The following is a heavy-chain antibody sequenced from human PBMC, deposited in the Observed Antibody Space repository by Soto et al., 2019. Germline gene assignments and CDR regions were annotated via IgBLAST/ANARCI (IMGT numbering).Heavy chain of an antibody. V-gene: IGHV1-69*13. CDR1: GGTFSSYA. CDR2: IIPIFGTA. D-gene: IGHD3-22*01. Sequence: GASVKVSCKASGGTFSSYAISWVRQAPGQGLEWMGGIIPIFGTANYAQKFQGRVTITADESTSTAYMELSSLRSEDTAVYYCASTFYDSSGYQPYYWGQGTLVTVSS. J-gene: IGHJ4*02. CDR3: ASTFYDSSGYQPYY.